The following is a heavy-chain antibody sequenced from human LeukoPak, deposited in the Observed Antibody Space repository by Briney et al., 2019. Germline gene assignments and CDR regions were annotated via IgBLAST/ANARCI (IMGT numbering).Heavy chain of an antibody. CDR1: GGTFSSYV. CDR3: ASGKRQMATAPLDY. V-gene: IGHV1-69*05. J-gene: IGHJ4*02. CDR2: IIPIFGTA. Sequence: GASVKGSCKASGGTFSSYVISWVRQAPGQGLEGMGGIIPIFGTANYAQKFQGRVTITTDESTSTAYMELSSLRSEDTAVYYCASGKRQMATAPLDYWGQGTLVTVSS. D-gene: IGHD5-24*01.